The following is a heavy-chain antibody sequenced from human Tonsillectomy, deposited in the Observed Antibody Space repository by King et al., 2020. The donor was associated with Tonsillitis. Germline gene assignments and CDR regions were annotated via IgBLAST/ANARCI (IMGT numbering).Heavy chain of an antibody. D-gene: IGHD2-21*02. CDR1: GDSIGSDKW. CDR2: IHRSGRT. J-gene: IGHJ4*02. CDR3: VRGGDWKFDF. Sequence: QLQESGPGLVKPSGTLSLSCGVSGDSIGSDKWWTCFRQPPGKGLEWIGEIHRSGRTNYNPSLKTRVTFSLDKSKNQFSLWLRSVTAADTALYYCVRGGDWKFDFWGQGALVTISS. V-gene: IGHV4-4*02.